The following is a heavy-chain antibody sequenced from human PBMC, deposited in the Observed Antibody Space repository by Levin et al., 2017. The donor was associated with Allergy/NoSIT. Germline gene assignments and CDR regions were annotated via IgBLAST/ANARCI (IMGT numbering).Heavy chain of an antibody. V-gene: IGHV3-21*01. CDR3: AREGGIAPFDI. D-gene: IGHD6-13*01. CDR1: GFTFSSYS. Sequence: GGSLRLSCAASGFTFSSYSMNWVRQAPGKGLEWVSSISSSSSYIYYADSVKGRFTISRDNAKNSLYLQMNSLRAEDTAVYYCAREGGIAPFDIWGQGTMVTVSS. J-gene: IGHJ3*02. CDR2: ISSSSSYI.